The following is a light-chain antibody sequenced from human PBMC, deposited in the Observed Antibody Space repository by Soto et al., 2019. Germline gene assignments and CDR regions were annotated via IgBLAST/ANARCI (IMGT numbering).Light chain of an antibody. CDR2: NVS. CDR1: SSDVGAYDY. J-gene: IGLJ2*01. Sequence: QSALAQPASVSGSPGQSITISCTGTSSDVGAYDYVSWYQQHPGKAPKLIIYNVSDRPSGVSNRFSGSKSDDTASLIISGLQTEDEADYYRTSSTRSSTLVFGGGTQLTVL. V-gene: IGLV2-14*03. CDR3: TSSTRSSTLV.